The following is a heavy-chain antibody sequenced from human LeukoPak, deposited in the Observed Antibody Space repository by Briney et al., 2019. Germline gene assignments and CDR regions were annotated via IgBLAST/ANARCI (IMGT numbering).Heavy chain of an antibody. CDR3: AKDIYGGNSFFYYYYGVDV. J-gene: IGHJ6*02. V-gene: IGHV3-9*01. D-gene: IGHD4-17*01. Sequence: GGSLRLSCAASGFTFDDYAMHWVRQAPGKGLEWVSGISWNSGSIGYADSVKGRFTISRDNAKNSLYLQMNSLRAEDTALYYCAKDIYGGNSFFYYYYGVDVWGQGTTVTVSS. CDR1: GFTFDDYA. CDR2: ISWNSGSI.